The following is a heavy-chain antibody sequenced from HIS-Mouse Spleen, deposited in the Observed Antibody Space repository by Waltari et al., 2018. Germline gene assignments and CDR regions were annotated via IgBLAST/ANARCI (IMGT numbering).Heavy chain of an antibody. CDR3: VVSGS. CDR1: GFTFSRYG. D-gene: IGHD1-26*01. J-gene: IGHJ3*01. CDR2: ISYDGSNK. V-gene: IGHV3-30*03. Sequence: QVQLVESGGGVVQPGRSLRLSCAASGFTFSRYGWQRVRQAPGKGLEWVAVISYDGSNKYYADSVKGRFTISRDNSKNTLYLQMNSLRAEDTAVYYCVVSGSWGQGTMVTVSS.